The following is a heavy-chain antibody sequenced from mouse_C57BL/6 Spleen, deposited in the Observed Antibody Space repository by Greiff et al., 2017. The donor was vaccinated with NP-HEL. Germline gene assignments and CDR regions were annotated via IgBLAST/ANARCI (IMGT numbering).Heavy chain of an antibody. V-gene: IGHV1-80*01. J-gene: IGHJ1*03. CDR1: GYAFSSYW. Sequence: VQLQESGAELVKPGASVKISCKASGYAFSSYWLNWVKQRPGKGLEWIGQIYPGDGDTNYNGKFKGKATLTADKSSSTAYMHLSSLTSEDSAVYYCARSITTVAGWYCDVWGTGTTVTVSS. CDR2: IYPGDGDT. CDR3: ARSITTVAGWYCDV. D-gene: IGHD1-1*01.